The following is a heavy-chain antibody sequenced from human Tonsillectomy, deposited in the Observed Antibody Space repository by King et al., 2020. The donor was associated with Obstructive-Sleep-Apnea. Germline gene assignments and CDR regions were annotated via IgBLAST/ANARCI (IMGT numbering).Heavy chain of an antibody. CDR1: GYSFTSYW. D-gene: IGHD2-15*01. J-gene: IGHJ4*02. CDR3: ARLNDPYCRGGSCHQPYFDY. Sequence: ELQLVQSGAEVKKPWESLKISCKGSGYSFTSYWIGWVRQIPGKGLEWMGIIYPGDADTRYSPSFQGQVTISADKSISTAYLQWSSLKASDTAMYYCARLNDPYCRGGSCHQPYFDYWGQGTLVTVSS. CDR2: IYPGDADT. V-gene: IGHV5-51*01.